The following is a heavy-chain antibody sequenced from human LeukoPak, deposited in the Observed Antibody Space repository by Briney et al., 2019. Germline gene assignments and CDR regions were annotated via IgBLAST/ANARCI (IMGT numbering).Heavy chain of an antibody. CDR1: GFTFSSYG. CDR3: AKFTMIVVVEPPDY. CDR2: ISGSGGST. V-gene: IGHV3-23*01. Sequence: HSGGSLRLSCAASGFTFSSYGMSWVRQAPGKGLEWVSAISGSGGSTYYADSVKGRFTISRDNAKNSLFLQMNSLRAEDTAVYYCAKFTMIVVVEPPDYWGQGTLVTVSS. D-gene: IGHD3-22*01. J-gene: IGHJ4*02.